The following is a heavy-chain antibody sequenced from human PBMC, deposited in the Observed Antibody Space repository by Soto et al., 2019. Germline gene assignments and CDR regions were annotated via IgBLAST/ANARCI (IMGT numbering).Heavy chain of an antibody. Sequence: GGSLRLSCAASGFSFSSCEMSWVRQAPGKGLEWVSYISGSGTSTQYSDSVKGRFTISRDNAKNSLHLQMNSLGAEDTAVYYCASKIVTPGYHYYDYWGQGTLVTVSS. D-gene: IGHD3-9*01. CDR2: ISGSGTST. CDR1: GFSFSSCE. J-gene: IGHJ4*02. CDR3: ASKIVTPGYHYYDY. V-gene: IGHV3-48*03.